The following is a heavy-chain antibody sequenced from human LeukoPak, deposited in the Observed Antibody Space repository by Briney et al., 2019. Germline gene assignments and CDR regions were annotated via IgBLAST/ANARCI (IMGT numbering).Heavy chain of an antibody. D-gene: IGHD3-10*01. J-gene: IGHJ4*02. CDR2: IYYSGSA. CDR1: GGSISGYF. V-gene: IGHV4-59*01. CDR3: ARSYGSGTYSLFDY. Sequence: SETLSLTCTVSGGSISGYFWSWIRQPPGKGLEWIGYIYYSGSANYNPSPKSRVTISVDTSKNQFSLKLSSVTAADTAVYYCARSYGSGTYSLFDYWGQGTLVTVSS.